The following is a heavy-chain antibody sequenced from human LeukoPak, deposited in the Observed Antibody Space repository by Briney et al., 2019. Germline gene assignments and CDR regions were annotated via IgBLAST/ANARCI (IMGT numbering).Heavy chain of an antibody. V-gene: IGHV4-34*01. Sequence: PSETLSLTCTVSGGSISSYYWSWIRQPPGKGLEWIGEINHSGSTNYNPSLKSRVTISVDTSKNQFSLKLSSVTAADTAVYYCASSGVDDSSGYYLPGLPDYWGQGTLVTVSS. D-gene: IGHD3-22*01. CDR1: GGSISSYY. CDR3: ASSGVDDSSGYYLPGLPDY. CDR2: INHSGST. J-gene: IGHJ4*02.